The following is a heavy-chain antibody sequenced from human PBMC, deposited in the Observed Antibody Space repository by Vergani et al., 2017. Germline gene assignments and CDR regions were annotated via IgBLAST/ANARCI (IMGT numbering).Heavy chain of an antibody. CDR3: ARDCTSGGCPDNYGMDV. V-gene: IGHV3-21*06. CDR2: IGSSGPYI. J-gene: IGHJ6*02. Sequence: VQLVESGGGLVKPGGSLRLSCAASGFTFSDFSMSWVRQAPGKGLEWVAFIGSSGPYINYADSVKGRFIIYRDNTNNSLFLQLRSLSAEDAAVYYCARDCTSGGCPDNYGMDVWGQGATVTVSS. CDR1: GFTFSDFS. D-gene: IGHD2-8*01.